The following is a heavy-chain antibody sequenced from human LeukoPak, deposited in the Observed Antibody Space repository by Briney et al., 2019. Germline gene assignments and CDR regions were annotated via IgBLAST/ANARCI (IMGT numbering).Heavy chain of an antibody. V-gene: IGHV4-59*01. CDR1: GGSISSYY. Sequence: PSETLSLTCTVSGGSISSYYWSWLRQPPGKGLEWIGYIYYSGRTNYNPPLTSRVTISVDTSKSQFSLKLSSVPAADTAVYYCARAYGSGSLDYWGQGTLVTVSS. J-gene: IGHJ4*02. CDR2: IYYSGRT. D-gene: IGHD3-10*01. CDR3: ARAYGSGSLDY.